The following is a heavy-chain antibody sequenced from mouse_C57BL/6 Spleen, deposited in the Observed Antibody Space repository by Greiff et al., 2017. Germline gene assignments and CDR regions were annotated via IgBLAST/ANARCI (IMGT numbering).Heavy chain of an antibody. Sequence: QVQLQQPGAELVRPGSSVKLSCKASGYTFTSYWMHWVKQRPIQGLEWIGNIDPSDSETHYNQKFKGKATLTVDKSSSTAYMQLSSLTSEDSAVYYCATGTVVAEGWLAYWGQGTLVTVSA. V-gene: IGHV1-52*01. CDR2: IDPSDSET. D-gene: IGHD1-1*01. CDR3: ATGTVVAEGWLAY. J-gene: IGHJ3*01. CDR1: GYTFTSYW.